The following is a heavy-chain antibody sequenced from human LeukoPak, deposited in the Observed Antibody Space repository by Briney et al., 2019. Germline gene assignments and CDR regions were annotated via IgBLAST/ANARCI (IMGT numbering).Heavy chain of an antibody. CDR2: ISGSGGST. J-gene: IGHJ5*02. CDR3: AKGRNSYSSSFWFDP. CDR1: GFTFSSYA. V-gene: IGHV3-23*01. D-gene: IGHD6-13*01. Sequence: GGSLRLSCAASGFTFSSYAMSWVRQAPGKGLEWVSAISGSGGSTYYADSVKGRFTISRDNSKNTLYLQMNSLRAEDTAVYYCAKGRNSYSSSFWFDPWGQGTLVTVSS.